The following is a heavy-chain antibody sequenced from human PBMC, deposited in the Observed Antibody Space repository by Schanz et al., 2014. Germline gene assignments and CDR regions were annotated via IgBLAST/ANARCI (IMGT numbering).Heavy chain of an antibody. CDR2: INPNSGAT. Sequence: QVQLLQSGAEVKKPGASVKVSCKASGYTFTDYYMHWVRQAPGQGLEWLGWINPNSGATSSAQKFQGRVTMTRDTSSSTVYMQLSSLTSDDTAIYYCARVTTGYDSWGQGTLVTVSS. J-gene: IGHJ4*02. CDR3: ARVTTGYDS. V-gene: IGHV1-2*02. CDR1: GYTFTDYY. D-gene: IGHD5-12*01.